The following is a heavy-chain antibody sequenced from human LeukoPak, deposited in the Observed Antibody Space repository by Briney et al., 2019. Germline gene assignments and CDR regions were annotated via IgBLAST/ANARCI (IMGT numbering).Heavy chain of an antibody. D-gene: IGHD3-3*01. V-gene: IGHV1-2*02. Sequence: ASVKVSCKASGYTFTGYYMHWVRQAPGQGLEWMGWINPKSGGTNYAQKFRGRVTMTRHPSISTDYMEPRRLRSDDTAVYYCARDCFGFFNWFDPWGQGTLVTVSS. J-gene: IGHJ5*02. CDR1: GYTFTGYY. CDR3: ARDCFGFFNWFDP. CDR2: INPKSGGT.